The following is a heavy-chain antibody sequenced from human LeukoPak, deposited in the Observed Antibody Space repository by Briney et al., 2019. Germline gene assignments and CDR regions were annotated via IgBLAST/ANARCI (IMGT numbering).Heavy chain of an antibody. CDR2: IGTAGDT. CDR3: AREYVLAVAGTNYYHGMDV. J-gene: IGHJ6*02. V-gene: IGHV3-13*01. CDR1: GFILSNYD. D-gene: IGHD6-19*01. Sequence: QPGGSLRLSCAASGFILSNYDMHWVRHRPGKGLEWVSTIGTAGDTYYADSVEGRFTISRESAMNSLSLQMNTLRGGDTAHYYCAREYVLAVAGTNYYHGMDVWGQGTAVTVYS.